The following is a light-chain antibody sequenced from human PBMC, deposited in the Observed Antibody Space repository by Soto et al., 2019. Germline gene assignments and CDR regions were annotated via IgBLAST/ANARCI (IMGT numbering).Light chain of an antibody. CDR2: SAS. CDR3: QQYGNSIPIT. J-gene: IGKJ5*01. Sequence: EIVLTQSPGTLSLSPGERGTLSCRASQNLGTLYLAWFQQKSGQAPRLLIYSASRRATGIPDRFTGSGSGTDFTLTISRLEPEDFAVYYCQQYGNSIPITFGQGTRLEI. V-gene: IGKV3-20*01. CDR1: QNLGTLY.